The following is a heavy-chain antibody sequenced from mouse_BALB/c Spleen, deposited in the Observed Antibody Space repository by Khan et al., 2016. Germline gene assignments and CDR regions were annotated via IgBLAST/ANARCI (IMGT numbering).Heavy chain of an antibody. V-gene: IGHV14-4*02. CDR1: GFNIQDYY. CDR2: VDREKGDT. D-gene: IGHD2-14*01. J-gene: IGHJ1*01. CDR3: NDSDYRYDASSAD. Sequence: VRLQQSGAELVRSGASVKLSCTASGFNIQDYYMHWVKQRPEQGLEWIGCVDREKGDTYYGPNFLVKSSMTADTSSNVASLHLSSLTSEDTAVYYCNDSDYRYDASSADWGAGPPVPV.